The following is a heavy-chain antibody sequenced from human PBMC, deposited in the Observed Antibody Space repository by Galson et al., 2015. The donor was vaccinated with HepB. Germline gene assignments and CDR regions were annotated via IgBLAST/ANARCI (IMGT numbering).Heavy chain of an antibody. V-gene: IGHV3-30*04. CDR3: ARGESIAVTNTLGAPDS. D-gene: IGHD6-19*01. CDR1: GFSFNDYA. Sequence: LRLSCAASGFSFNDYAIHWVRRAPGKGLEWVAIVSYDGTNKYYADSVKGRFTISRDNSKKTLHLEMDSLRVEDTAMYYCARGESIAVTNTLGAPDSWGQGTLVSVSS. CDR2: VSYDGTNK. J-gene: IGHJ4*02.